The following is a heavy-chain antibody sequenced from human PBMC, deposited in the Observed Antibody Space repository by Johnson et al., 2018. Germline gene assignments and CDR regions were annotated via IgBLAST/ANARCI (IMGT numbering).Heavy chain of an antibody. J-gene: IGHJ1*01. V-gene: IGHV1-69*04. D-gene: IGHD6-19*01. CDR2: IIPILGIA. CDR1: GGTFSSYT. Sequence: LVQSGAEVKKPGSSVKVSCKASGGTFSSYTISWVRQAPGQGLEWMGRIIPILGIANYAQKFQGRVTITADKSTSTAYMELSSLRAEDTAVYYCARGHSSGWAEYFQHWGQGTLVTVSS. CDR3: ARGHSSGWAEYFQH.